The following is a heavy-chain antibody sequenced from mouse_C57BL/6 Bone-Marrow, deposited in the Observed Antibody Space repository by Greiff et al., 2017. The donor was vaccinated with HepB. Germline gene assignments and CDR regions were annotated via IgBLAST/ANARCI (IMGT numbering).Heavy chain of an antibody. Sequence: EVKLMESGPGLAKPSQSLSLTCTVTGYSITSGYDWHWIRHFPGNKLEWMGYISYSGSTNYNPSLKSRISITHDTSKNHFFLKLNSVTTEDTATYYCARDGYYYGSSRSYWYFDVWGTGTTVTVSS. CDR3: ARDGYYYGSSRSYWYFDV. V-gene: IGHV3-1*01. CDR1: GYSITSGYD. D-gene: IGHD1-1*01. J-gene: IGHJ1*03. CDR2: ISYSGST.